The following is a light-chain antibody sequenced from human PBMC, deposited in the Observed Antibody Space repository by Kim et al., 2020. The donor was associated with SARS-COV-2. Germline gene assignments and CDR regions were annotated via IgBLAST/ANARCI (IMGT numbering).Light chain of an antibody. J-gene: IGLJ2*01. V-gene: IGLV3-19*01. CDR3: NSWDNSGDHVV. CDR2: DKN. Sequence: LGQTCRITCQGNSPGTYYATLYQQKPGQAPIVVMFDKNNRPSGIPDRFSGSSSGNTASLTVTGAQAVDEADYYCNSWDNSGDHVVFGGGTQLTVL. CDR1: SPGTYY.